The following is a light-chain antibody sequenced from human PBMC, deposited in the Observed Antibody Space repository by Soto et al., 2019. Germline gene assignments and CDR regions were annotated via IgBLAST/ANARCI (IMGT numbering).Light chain of an antibody. V-gene: IGKV1-39*01. CDR2: AAS. Sequence: DIQMTQSPSSLSVSVGDRVTITCRASQSITNYLNWYQQKPGKAPKLLVYAASSLQSRVQSRCSGNGSGTDFTLTISSLQPEDFASYYCQQSDSYPYTFGQGTKLEI. CDR3: QQSDSYPYT. J-gene: IGKJ2*01. CDR1: QSITNY.